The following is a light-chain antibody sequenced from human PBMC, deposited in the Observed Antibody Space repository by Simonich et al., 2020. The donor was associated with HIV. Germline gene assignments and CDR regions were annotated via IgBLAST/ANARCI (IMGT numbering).Light chain of an antibody. CDR2: GAS. V-gene: IGKV3-15*01. J-gene: IGKJ1*01. CDR3: QQYNDWPPWT. Sequence: DIVMTQSPATLSVSPGERTTPSCRASQSVSSTVAWYQQGPGQAPRLLIYGASTRATGIPARFSGSGAGTEFTLTINSMQSEDFAVYYCQQYNDWPPWTFGQGTKVEIK. CDR1: QSVSST.